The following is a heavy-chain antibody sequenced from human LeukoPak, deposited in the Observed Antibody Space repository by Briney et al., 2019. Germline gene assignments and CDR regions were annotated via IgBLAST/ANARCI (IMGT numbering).Heavy chain of an antibody. D-gene: IGHD3-3*01. Sequence: GASVKVSCKPYGYTSTAYDINWLRQAAGQGLEWMGWMNPSSGRTSYSQQFQGRVTMTGDTSTRTAYMELSGLKSEDTAVYYCARGLGGAFHYSYSYLDFWGKGTTVTVS. V-gene: IGHV1-8*02. CDR1: GYTSTAYD. CDR3: ARGLGGAFHYSYSYLDF. CDR2: MNPSSGRT. J-gene: IGHJ6*03.